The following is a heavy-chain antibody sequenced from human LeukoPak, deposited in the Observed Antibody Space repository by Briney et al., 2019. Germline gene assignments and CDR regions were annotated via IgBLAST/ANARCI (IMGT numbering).Heavy chain of an antibody. CDR3: AKDSQLLWFGESSGFDP. CDR2: ISYDGSNK. Sequence: GGSLRLSCAASGSTFSSYGMHWVRQAPGKGLEWVAVISYDGSNKYYADSVKGRFTISRDNSKNTLYLQMNSLRAEDTAVYYCAKDSQLLWFGESSGFDPWGQGTLVTVSS. J-gene: IGHJ5*02. D-gene: IGHD3-10*01. V-gene: IGHV3-30*18. CDR1: GSTFSSYG.